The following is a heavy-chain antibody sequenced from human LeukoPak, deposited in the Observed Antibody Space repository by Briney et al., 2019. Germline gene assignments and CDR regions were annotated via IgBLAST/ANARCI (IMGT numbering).Heavy chain of an antibody. CDR1: GFTFSDYY. CDR2: ISSGSSYT. J-gene: IGHJ6*02. Sequence: GGSLRLSCAASGFTFSDYYMSWIRQAPGKGLEWISIISSGSSYTNYVDSVKDRFTISRDDAKKSLYLQMNRLRTEDTAVYYCARRWDSNLYGMDVWGQGTTVTVSS. V-gene: IGHV3-11*06. D-gene: IGHD3-22*01. CDR3: ARRWDSNLYGMDV.